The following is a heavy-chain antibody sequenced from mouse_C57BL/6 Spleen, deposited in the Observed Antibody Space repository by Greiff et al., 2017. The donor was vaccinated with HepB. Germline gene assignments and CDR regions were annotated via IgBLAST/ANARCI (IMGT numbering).Heavy chain of an antibody. V-gene: IGHV1-26*01. CDR1: GYTFTDYY. D-gene: IGHD3-3*01. Sequence: EVQLQQSGPELVKPGASVKISCKASGYTFTDYYMNWVKQSHGKSLEWIGDINPNNGGTSYNQKFKGKATLTVDKSSSTAYMELRSLTSEDSAVYYCARWGDEDYWGQGTTLTVSS. J-gene: IGHJ2*01. CDR3: ARWGDEDY. CDR2: INPNNGGT.